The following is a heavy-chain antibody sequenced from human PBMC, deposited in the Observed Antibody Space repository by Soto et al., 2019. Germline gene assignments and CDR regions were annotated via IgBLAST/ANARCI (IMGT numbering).Heavy chain of an antibody. CDR2: INPNSGGT. CDR1: GYTFTGYY. CDR3: AREDGYNNTLDY. D-gene: IGHD4-4*01. V-gene: IGHV1-2*02. J-gene: IGHJ4*02. Sequence: ASVKVSCKASGYTFTGYYMHWVRQAPGQGLEWMGWINPNSGGTNYAQKFQGRVTMTRDTSISTAYMELSRLRSDDTAVYYCAREDGYNNTLDYWGPGTLVTVSS.